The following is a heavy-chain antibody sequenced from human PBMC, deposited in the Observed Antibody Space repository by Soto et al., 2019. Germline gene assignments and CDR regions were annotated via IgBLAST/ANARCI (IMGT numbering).Heavy chain of an antibody. J-gene: IGHJ5*02. Sequence: QVQLVQSGAEVKKPGSSVKVSCKASGGTFSSYIINWVRQAPGQGLEWMGRIIPILGIANYAQKFQGRVTITADKSTSTAYMEVSSLRSEDTAVYSCARGSGDDVFSPWFDPWGQGTLVTVSS. CDR3: ARGSGDDVFSPWFDP. CDR1: GGTFSSYI. V-gene: IGHV1-69*02. D-gene: IGHD4-17*01. CDR2: IIPILGIA.